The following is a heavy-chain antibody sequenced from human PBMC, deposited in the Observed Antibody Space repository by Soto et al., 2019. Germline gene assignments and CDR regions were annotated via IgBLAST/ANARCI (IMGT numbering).Heavy chain of an antibody. CDR1: GFTFSSYA. CDR2: ISGSGGST. J-gene: IGHJ4*02. D-gene: IGHD3-3*01. Sequence: EVQLLESGGGLVQPGGSLRLSCAASGFTFSSYAMSWVRQAPGKGLEWVSAISGSGGSTYYADSMKGRFTISRDNSKNTLYLQMNSLRAEDTAVYYCAKDSIFGVVITHFDYWGQGTLVTVSS. CDR3: AKDSIFGVVITHFDY. V-gene: IGHV3-23*01.